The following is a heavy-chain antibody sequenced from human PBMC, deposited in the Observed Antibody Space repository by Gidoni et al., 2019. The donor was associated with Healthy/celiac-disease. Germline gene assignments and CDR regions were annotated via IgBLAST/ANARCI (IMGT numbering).Heavy chain of an antibody. CDR2: ISSSSSYK. Sequence: GFTFSSYSMNWVRQAPGKGLEWVSSISSSSSYKYYADSVMGRFSISRGNAKNSLYLQMNSLRAEDTAVYYCARSIHNYDSSDYYRAGYYYGMDVWGQGTTVTVSS. J-gene: IGHJ6*02. V-gene: IGHV3-21*01. D-gene: IGHD3-22*01. CDR1: GFTFSSYS. CDR3: ARSIHNYDSSDYYRAGYYYGMDV.